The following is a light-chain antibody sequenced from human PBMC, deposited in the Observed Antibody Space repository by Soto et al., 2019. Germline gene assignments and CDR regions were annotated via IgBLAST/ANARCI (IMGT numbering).Light chain of an antibody. CDR1: QTISSS. CDR3: QQSYSSPQMYT. CDR2: AAS. V-gene: IGKV1-39*01. Sequence: DIQMTQSPSSLSASVGDRVTITCRASQTISSSLNWYQQKPGKAPDLLIYAASNLQSGVPSRFSGSGSGSYFTLTISSLQPEDFATYYCQQSYSSPQMYTFGQGTRLEIK. J-gene: IGKJ2*01.